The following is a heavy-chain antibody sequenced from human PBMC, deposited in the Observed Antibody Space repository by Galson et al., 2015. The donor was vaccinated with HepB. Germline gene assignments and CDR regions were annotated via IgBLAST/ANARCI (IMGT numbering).Heavy chain of an antibody. J-gene: IGHJ4*02. D-gene: IGHD6-13*01. Sequence: SLRLSCAASGFTFRSYPMHWVRQAPGQGLEWLAVVSSDGSKKDYADAGKGRFTISRDNSKNTLYIQMNSLRPGDTAVYYCAREGYSSSWGYFDYWGQGTLVTVSS. V-gene: IGHV3-30-3*01. CDR1: GFTFRSYP. CDR2: VSSDGSKK. CDR3: AREGYSSSWGYFDY.